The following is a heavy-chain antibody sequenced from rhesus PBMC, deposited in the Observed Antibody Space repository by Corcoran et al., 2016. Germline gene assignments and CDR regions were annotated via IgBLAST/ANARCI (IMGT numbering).Heavy chain of an antibody. J-gene: IGHJ4*01. CDR1: GFPFSSDW. V-gene: IGHV3S25*01. Sequence: EVQLVESGGGLAKPGGSLRLSCAASGFPFSSDWTNGVRQAPGKGREWVPAINSGGGSTYYADSMKGRFTISRDNSKNTLSLQMNSLRAEDTAVYYCAKRDYWGQGVLVTVSS. CDR2: INSGGGST. CDR3: AKRDY.